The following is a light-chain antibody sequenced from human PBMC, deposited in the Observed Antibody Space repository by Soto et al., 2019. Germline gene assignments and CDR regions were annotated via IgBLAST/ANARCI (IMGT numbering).Light chain of an antibody. CDR2: DAS. J-gene: IGKJ5*01. Sequence: EIVLPHSPATLSLSPGERATLSCRASQSVSSYLAWYQQKPGQAPRLLIYDASNRATGIPARFSGSGSGTDFTLTISSLEPEDFAVYYCQQRSNWPPAFGQGTRLEIK. CDR3: QQRSNWPPA. CDR1: QSVSSY. V-gene: IGKV3-11*01.